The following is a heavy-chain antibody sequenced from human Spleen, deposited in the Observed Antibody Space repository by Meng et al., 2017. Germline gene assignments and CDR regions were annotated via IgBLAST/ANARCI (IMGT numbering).Heavy chain of an antibody. CDR2: IKQDGSEK. J-gene: IGHJ5*01. CDR1: GFTFSTYW. CDR3: AKDWDVAVAGSDS. V-gene: IGHV3-7*03. D-gene: IGHD6-13*01. Sequence: LSLTCAASGFTFSTYWMSWVRQSPGKGLEWVANIKQDGSEKYYVDSVKGRFTISRDNSKNTLYLQMNSLRAEDTALYYCAKDWDVAVAGSDSWGQGTLVTVSS.